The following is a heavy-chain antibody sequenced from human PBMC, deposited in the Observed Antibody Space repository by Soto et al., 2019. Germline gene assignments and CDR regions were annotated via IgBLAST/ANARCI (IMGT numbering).Heavy chain of an antibody. Sequence: CSVACRLTVNNQDVDGFRKAQGKGLEWVSVISGSGAGAFYADSVQGRFTISRDNSKNTLYLQMNSLRAEDTAIYYCVREGSGWDSRGSFDFWGRGTMVTVS. V-gene: IGHV3-23*01. D-gene: IGHD6-25*01. CDR3: VREGSGWDSRGSFDF. CDR2: ISGSGAGA. J-gene: IGHJ3*01. CDR1: RLTVNNQD.